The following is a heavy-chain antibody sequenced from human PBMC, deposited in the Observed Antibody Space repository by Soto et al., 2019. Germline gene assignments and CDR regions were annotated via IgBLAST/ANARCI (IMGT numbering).Heavy chain of an antibody. D-gene: IGHD2-21*02. CDR2: IYNSGST. J-gene: IGHJ4*02. V-gene: IGHV4-39*01. Sequence: PSETLSLTSPVSDGSISSGGYYWSWVRHLPGKGLEWIGSIYNSGSTYYNPSLKRRVTISVDTSKNQFSLKVSSVTAADTAVYYCARGRLLYGGNFYRFDYWGQGTLVTVS. CDR3: ARGRLLYGGNFYRFDY. CDR1: DGSISSGGYY.